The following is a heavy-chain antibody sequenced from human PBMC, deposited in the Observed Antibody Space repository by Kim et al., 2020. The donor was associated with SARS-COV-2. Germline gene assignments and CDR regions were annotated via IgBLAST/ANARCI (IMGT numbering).Heavy chain of an antibody. CDR2: IYYSGST. Sequence: SETLSLTCTVSGGSVSSGSYYWSWIRQPPGKGLEWIGYIYYSGSTNYNPSLKSRVTISVDTSKNQFSLKLSSVTAADTAVYYCARLTTVVTLGGGYYYGMDVWGQGTTVTVSS. CDR1: GGSVSSGSYY. V-gene: IGHV4-61*01. D-gene: IGHD4-17*01. J-gene: IGHJ6*02. CDR3: ARLTTVVTLGGGYYYGMDV.